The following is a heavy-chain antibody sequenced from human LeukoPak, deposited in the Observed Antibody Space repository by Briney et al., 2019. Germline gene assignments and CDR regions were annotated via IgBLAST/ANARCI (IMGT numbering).Heavy chain of an antibody. CDR1: GYTFTSYY. V-gene: IGHV1-46*01. Sequence: ASVKVSCQASGYTFTSYYMHWVRQAPGQGHEWMGIINPSAGTTSYAQTFQGRVTMTRDTSTSTVYLELSSLTSEDTAVYYCATGPTVTRLDYWGQGTLVTVSS. CDR2: INPSAGTT. CDR3: ATGPTVTRLDY. D-gene: IGHD4-17*01. J-gene: IGHJ4*02.